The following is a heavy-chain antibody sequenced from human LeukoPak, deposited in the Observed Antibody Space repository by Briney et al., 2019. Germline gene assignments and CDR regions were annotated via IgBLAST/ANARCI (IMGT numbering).Heavy chain of an antibody. CDR2: INHSGST. J-gene: IGHJ6*03. D-gene: IGHD3-10*01. V-gene: IGHV4-34*01. Sequence: SETLSLTCAVYGGSFSGYYWGWIRQPPGKGLEWIGEINHSGSTNYNPSLKSRVTISVDTSKNQFSLKLSSVTAADTAVYYCARALHSGTRGVNSYYYYYMDVWGKGTTVTVSS. CDR1: GGSFSGYY. CDR3: ARALHSGTRGVNSYYYYYMDV.